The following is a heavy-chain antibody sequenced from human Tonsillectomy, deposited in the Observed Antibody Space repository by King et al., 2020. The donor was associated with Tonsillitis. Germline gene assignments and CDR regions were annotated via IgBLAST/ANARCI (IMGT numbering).Heavy chain of an antibody. CDR2: INPDSGDT. CDR3: VRPLLSCYLDFFDY. V-gene: IGHV1-2*02. D-gene: IGHD2-15*01. Sequence: QLVQSGAEVKKPGASVKVSCKASGYTFTDYYMHWVRQAPGQGVVWMGWINPDSGDTNYAQKFQGRVTLTRDPSLSTAYMELSRLRSDDTAVYYGVRPLLSCYLDFFDYWGQGTLVTVSS. J-gene: IGHJ4*02. CDR1: GYTFTDYY.